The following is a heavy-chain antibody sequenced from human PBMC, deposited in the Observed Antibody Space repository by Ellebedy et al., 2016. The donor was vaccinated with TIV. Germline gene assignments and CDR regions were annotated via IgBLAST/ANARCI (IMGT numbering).Heavy chain of an antibody. J-gene: IGHJ4*02. D-gene: IGHD3-10*01. V-gene: IGHV3-11*01. CDR3: ARVNWFGELGGYLDS. CDR1: GFIFSDYY. Sequence: GESLKISCAASGFIFSDYYMSWIRQAPGKGLEWVSYISSSGTAIYYADSVKGRFTISRDNAKNSLYLQMSSLRADDTAVYYCARVNWFGELGGYLDSWGQGTLVTVSS. CDR2: ISSSGTAI.